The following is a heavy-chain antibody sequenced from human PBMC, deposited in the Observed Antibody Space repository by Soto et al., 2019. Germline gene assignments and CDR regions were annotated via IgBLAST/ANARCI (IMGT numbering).Heavy chain of an antibody. V-gene: IGHV3-30-3*01. Sequence: QVQLVESGGGVVQPGRSLRLSCAASGFTFSSYAMHWVRQAPGKGLEWVAVISYDGSNKYYADSVKGRFTISRDNSKYTLYLLMNSLRAKDTAVYYCARDLRGSGYFDYWGQGTLVTVS. D-gene: IGHD3-3*01. J-gene: IGHJ4*02. CDR3: ARDLRGSGYFDY. CDR2: ISYDGSNK. CDR1: GFTFSSYA.